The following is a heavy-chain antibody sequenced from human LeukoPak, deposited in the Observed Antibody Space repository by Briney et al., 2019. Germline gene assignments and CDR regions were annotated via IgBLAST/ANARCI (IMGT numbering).Heavy chain of an antibody. Sequence: GGSLRLSCAASGFTFSSYGMHWVRQAPGKGLEWVAVISYDGSNKYYADSVKGRFTISRDNSKNTLYLQMNSLRAEDTAVYYCAKNPRQQCLVLGYWGQGTLVTVSS. J-gene: IGHJ4*02. CDR3: AKNPRQQCLVLGY. CDR2: ISYDGSNK. V-gene: IGHV3-30*18. D-gene: IGHD6-19*01. CDR1: GFTFSSYG.